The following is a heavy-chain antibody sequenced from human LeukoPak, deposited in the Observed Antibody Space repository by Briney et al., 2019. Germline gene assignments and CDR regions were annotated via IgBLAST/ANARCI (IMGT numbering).Heavy chain of an antibody. J-gene: IGHJ5*02. CDR2: INHSGST. V-gene: IGHV4-34*01. CDR3: ARSGPIVVVVAVNWFDP. D-gene: IGHD2-15*01. CDR1: GGSFSGYY. Sequence: SETLSLTCAVYGGSFSGYYWSWIRQPPGKGLEWIGEINHSGSTNYNPSLKSRVTISVDTSKNQFSLKLSSVTAADTAVYYCARSGPIVVVVAVNWFDPWGQGTLVTVSS.